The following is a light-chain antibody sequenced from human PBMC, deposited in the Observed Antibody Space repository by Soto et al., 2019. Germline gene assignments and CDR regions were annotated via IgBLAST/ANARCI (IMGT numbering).Light chain of an antibody. CDR2: KAS. Sequence: DFQMTQSPSTLSASVGDRVTITCRASQSIHSWVAWYQQKPGRTPKLLIYKASTLESGVPSRFSGSGSGTEFTLTISSMQPDDFATYYCQQYNTHPYTFGQGTKLEIK. CDR3: QQYNTHPYT. J-gene: IGKJ2*01. V-gene: IGKV1-5*03. CDR1: QSIHSW.